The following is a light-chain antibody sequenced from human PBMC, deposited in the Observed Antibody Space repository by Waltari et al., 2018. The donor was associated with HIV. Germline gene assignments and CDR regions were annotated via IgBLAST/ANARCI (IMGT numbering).Light chain of an antibody. CDR3: AAWDVSLNGLV. CDR1: RSNLGSKN. J-gene: IGLJ2*01. CDR2: SND. V-gene: IGLV1-44*01. Sequence: QSVLTQPPSASGTPGQRVTISCSGSRSNLGSKNVNWYQQLPGTAPKTLIYSNDQRPSGVPDRFSGSKSGTSASLAISGLQSEDEAGYYCAAWDVSLNGLVFGGGTKLTVL.